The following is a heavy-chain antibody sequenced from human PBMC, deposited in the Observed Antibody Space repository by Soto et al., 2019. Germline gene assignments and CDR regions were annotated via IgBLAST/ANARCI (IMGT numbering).Heavy chain of an antibody. D-gene: IGHD3-22*01. Sequence: QVQLVQSGAEVKKPGASVKVSCKASGYTCITYGVSWVRQAPGQGLEWLGWISTYNGNTRYAERLQGRVTMTTDTTTNPAYMELRNLRSDDTAVYYCARGPTDYYDNSANYFLDYWGQGTLVTVS. CDR2: ISTYNGNT. CDR3: ARGPTDYYDNSANYFLDY. CDR1: GYTCITYG. J-gene: IGHJ4*02. V-gene: IGHV1-18*01.